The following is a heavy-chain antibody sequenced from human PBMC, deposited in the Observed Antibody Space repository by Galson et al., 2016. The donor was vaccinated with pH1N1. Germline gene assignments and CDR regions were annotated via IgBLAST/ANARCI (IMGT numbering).Heavy chain of an antibody. D-gene: IGHD2-2*02. CDR2: IYWDDSE. CDR1: GFSLSASGEA. CDR3: VHSDYTVMEEAAFDIFDI. Sequence: PALVKPTQTLTLTCAFSGFSLSASGEAVGWLRQPPGKAPEWLAMIYWDDSERYSQSLKDRLTISKDSTKRHVVLTMTDMDPEDTGTYYCVHSDYTVMEEAAFDIFDIWGQGAAVHVSS. V-gene: IGHV2-5*02. J-gene: IGHJ3*02.